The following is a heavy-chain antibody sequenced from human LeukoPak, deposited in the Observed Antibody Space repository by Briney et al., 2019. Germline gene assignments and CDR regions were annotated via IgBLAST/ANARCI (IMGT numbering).Heavy chain of an antibody. Sequence: KPSETLSLTCTVSGGSISSGDYYWSWIRQPPGKGLEWIGYIYYSGSTYYNPSLKSRVTISVDTSKNQFSLKLSSVTAADTAVYYCARDDRGYCSSTSCYAFDYWGQGTLVTVSS. CDR1: GGSISSGDYY. J-gene: IGHJ4*02. CDR3: ARDDRGYCSSTSCYAFDY. CDR2: IYYSGST. V-gene: IGHV4-30-4*01. D-gene: IGHD2-2*01.